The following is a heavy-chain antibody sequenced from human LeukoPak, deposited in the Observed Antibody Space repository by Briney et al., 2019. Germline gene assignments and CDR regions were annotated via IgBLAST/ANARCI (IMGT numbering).Heavy chain of an antibody. CDR1: GFTFSNYN. CDR3: AAYSNYAYSFDP. V-gene: IGHV3-48*02. D-gene: IGHD4-11*01. Sequence: GGSLRLSCTASGFTFSNYNMNLVRQAPGKGLEWVSYISSSSRATYYADSVKGRFTISRDNAKNSLYLQMNSLTDEDTAVYYCAAYSNYAYSFDPWGQGTLVTVSS. CDR2: ISSSSRAT. J-gene: IGHJ5*02.